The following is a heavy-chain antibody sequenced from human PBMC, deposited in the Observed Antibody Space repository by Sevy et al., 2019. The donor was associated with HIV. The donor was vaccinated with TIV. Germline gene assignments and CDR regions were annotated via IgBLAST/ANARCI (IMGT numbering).Heavy chain of an antibody. CDR3: AKDLAYDITSLDY. CDR2: VSGSGGST. D-gene: IGHD3-22*01. Sequence: GGSLRLSCAVSGFTFTSYAMNWVRQAPGKGLEWVSGVSGSGGSTYYADSVKGRFTISRENSRNTLYLQINSLRAEDTGVYYCAKDLAYDITSLDYGGQGTLVTVSS. V-gene: IGHV3-23*01. J-gene: IGHJ4*02. CDR1: GFTFTSYA.